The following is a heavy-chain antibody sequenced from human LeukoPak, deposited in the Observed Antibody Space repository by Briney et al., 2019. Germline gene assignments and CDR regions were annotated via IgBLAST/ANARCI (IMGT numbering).Heavy chain of an antibody. Sequence: SQTLSLTCTVSGGSISSSYWNWIRQSAGKGLEWIGRIYTSGSTIYNPSLKSRVTVSVDTSKNQLSLKLSAVTAADTAVYYCARDWGSGSDGRAFDIWGQGTTVTVSS. CDR2: IYTSGST. CDR1: GGSISSSY. D-gene: IGHD5-12*01. V-gene: IGHV4-4*07. J-gene: IGHJ3*02. CDR3: ARDWGSGSDGRAFDI.